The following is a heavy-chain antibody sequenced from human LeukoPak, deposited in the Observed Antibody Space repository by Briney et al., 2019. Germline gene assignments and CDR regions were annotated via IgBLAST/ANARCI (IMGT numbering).Heavy chain of an antibody. CDR2: IYSGGST. V-gene: IGHV3-53*01. Sequence: GGSLRLSCAASGFTVSNNYMSWVRQAPGKGLEWVSVIYSGGSTYYADSVKGRFTISRDNSKNTLYLQMNSLRAEDTAVYYCASHSETAMVNYFDYWGQGTLVTVSS. J-gene: IGHJ4*02. D-gene: IGHD5-18*01. CDR3: ASHSETAMVNYFDY. CDR1: GFTVSNNY.